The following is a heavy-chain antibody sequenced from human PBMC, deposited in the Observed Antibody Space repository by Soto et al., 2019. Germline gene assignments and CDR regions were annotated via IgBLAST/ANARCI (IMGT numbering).Heavy chain of an antibody. CDR1: GYTFTGYY. D-gene: IGHD2-2*01. CDR3: AREGYCSSTSCNPGPARYYYYGMDV. Sequence: GASVKVSCKASGYTFTGYYIHWVRQAPGQGLEWMGWINPNSGGTNYAQKFQGWVTMTRDTSISTAYMELSRLRSDDTAVYYCAREGYCSSTSCNPGPARYYYYGMDVWGQGTTVTVSS. CDR2: INPNSGGT. V-gene: IGHV1-2*04. J-gene: IGHJ6*02.